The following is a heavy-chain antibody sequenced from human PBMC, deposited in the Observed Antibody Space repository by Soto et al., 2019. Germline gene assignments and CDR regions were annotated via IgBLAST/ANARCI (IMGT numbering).Heavy chain of an antibody. CDR2: ISAYNGNT. V-gene: IGHV1-18*04. Sequence: ASVKVSCKASGYTFTSYGISWVRQAPGQGLEWMGWISAYNGNTNYAQKLKGRVPMTTDTSTSTAYMELRSLRSDDTAVYYCVRGDMATAYYYGMDVWGQGTTVTVSS. CDR1: GYTFTSYG. J-gene: IGHJ6*02. CDR3: VRGDMATAYYYGMDV. D-gene: IGHD5-18*01.